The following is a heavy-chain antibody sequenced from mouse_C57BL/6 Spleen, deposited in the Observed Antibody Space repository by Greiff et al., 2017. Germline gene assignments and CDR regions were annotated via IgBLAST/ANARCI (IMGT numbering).Heavy chain of an antibody. CDR2: INYDGSST. V-gene: IGHV5-16*01. D-gene: IGHD2-5*01. Sequence: DVKLEESEGGLVQPGSSMTLSCTASGFTFSDYYMAWVRQVPEKGLEWVANINYDGSSTYYLDSLKSRFIISRDNAKNILYLQMSSLKSEDTATYDCARDSNYYYAMDYWGQGTSVTVSS. CDR3: ARDSNYYYAMDY. CDR1: GFTFSDYY. J-gene: IGHJ4*01.